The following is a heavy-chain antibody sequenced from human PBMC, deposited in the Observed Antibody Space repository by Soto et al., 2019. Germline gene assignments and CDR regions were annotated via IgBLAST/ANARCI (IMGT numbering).Heavy chain of an antibody. V-gene: IGHV4-30-4*01. CDR1: GGSISSGDYY. D-gene: IGHD3-3*01. J-gene: IGHJ6*02. Sequence: QVQLQESGPGLVKPSQTLSLTCTVSGGSISSGDYYWSWIRQPPGKGLEWIGYIYYSGSTYYNPSIKSRVTISVDTSKNQFSLKLSSVTAADTAVYYCARGPSNYDFWSGNIYYYGMDVWGQGTTVTVSS. CDR2: IYYSGST. CDR3: ARGPSNYDFWSGNIYYYGMDV.